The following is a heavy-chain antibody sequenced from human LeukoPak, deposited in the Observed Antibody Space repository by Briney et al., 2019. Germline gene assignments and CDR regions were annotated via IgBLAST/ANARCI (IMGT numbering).Heavy chain of an antibody. D-gene: IGHD3-16*01. V-gene: IGHV4-4*09. CDR1: GDSISSYY. Sequence: PSETLSLTCSVSGDSISSYYWSWIRQPPGKGLEWIGYIYAIGVTNYNPSLKSRVTISIDTSNNQFSLKLSSVTAADTAVYYCARHKEGEPQHEAFDIWSQGTMVTVSS. J-gene: IGHJ3*02. CDR2: IYAIGVT. CDR3: ARHKEGEPQHEAFDI.